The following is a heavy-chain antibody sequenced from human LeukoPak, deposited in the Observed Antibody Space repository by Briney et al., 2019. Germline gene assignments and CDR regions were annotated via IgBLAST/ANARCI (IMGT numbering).Heavy chain of an antibody. CDR3: ARDLGDGYKSAFSFDY. J-gene: IGHJ4*02. CDR2: IIPIFGTA. V-gene: IGHV1-69*05. D-gene: IGHD5-24*01. CDR1: GGTFSSYA. Sequence: EASVKVSCKASGGTFSSYAISWVRQAPGQGLEWMGGIIPIFGTANYAQKFQGRVTMTRDTSTSTVYMELSSLRSEDTAVYYCARDLGDGYKSAFSFDYWGQGTLVTVSS.